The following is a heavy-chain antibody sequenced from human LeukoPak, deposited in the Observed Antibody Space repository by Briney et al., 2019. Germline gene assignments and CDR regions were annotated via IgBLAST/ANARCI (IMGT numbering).Heavy chain of an antibody. CDR1: GDTFTSYD. CDR3: ARHITMVRGVPLDY. D-gene: IGHD3-10*01. J-gene: IGHJ4*02. V-gene: IGHV1-8*01. CDR2: IIPNTGNT. Sequence: ASVKVSCKASGDTFTSYDISWVRQATGQGLEWMGWIIPNTGNTDYAQKFQGRVTMTRNTSISTAYMELSSLRSEDTAVYYCARHITMVRGVPLDYWGQGTLVTVSS.